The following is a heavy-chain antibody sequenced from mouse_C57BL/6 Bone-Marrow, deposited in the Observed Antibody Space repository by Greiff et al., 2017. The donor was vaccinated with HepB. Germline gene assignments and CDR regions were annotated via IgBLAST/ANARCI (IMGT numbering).Heavy chain of an antibody. D-gene: IGHD1-1*01. CDR3: VRHEDYGIMDY. J-gene: IGHJ4*01. CDR1: GFSFNTYA. CDR2: IRSKSNNYAT. V-gene: IGHV10-1*01. Sequence: GGGLVQPKGSLKLSCAASGFSFNTYAMNWVRQAPGKGLEWVARIRSKSNNYATYYADSVKDRFTISRDDSESMLYLQMNNLKTEDTAMYYCVRHEDYGIMDYWGQGTSVTVSS.